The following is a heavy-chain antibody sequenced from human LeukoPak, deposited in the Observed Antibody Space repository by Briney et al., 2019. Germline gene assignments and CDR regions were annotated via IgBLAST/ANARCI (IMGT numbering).Heavy chain of an antibody. CDR2: ISSDGGDT. V-gene: IGHV3-23*01. D-gene: IGHD5-12*01. Sequence: GGSLRLSCAASGFTFSSSSMSWVRQAPGKGLEWVSSISSDGGDTYYVDPVKGRFTISRDNSKSTLYLLMNSLGAEDTAVYYCAKGTDYSLIRASGYGYWGRGTLVTVSS. CDR1: GFTFSSSS. J-gene: IGHJ4*02. CDR3: AKGTDYSLIRASGYGY.